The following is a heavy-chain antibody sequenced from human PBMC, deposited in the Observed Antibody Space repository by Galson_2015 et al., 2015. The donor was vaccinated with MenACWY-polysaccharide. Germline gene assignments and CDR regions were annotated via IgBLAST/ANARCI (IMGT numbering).Heavy chain of an antibody. CDR3: ARHGAGTLGNYYYGMDV. CDR2: ISYSGNT. CDR1: GGSTTTYY. J-gene: IGHJ6*02. D-gene: IGHD1/OR15-1a*01. V-gene: IGHV4-59*08. Sequence: SETLSLTCTVSGGSTTTYYWNWIRQPPGEGLEWIGYISYSGNTDYNPSLMSRVTIFADTSKKQLSLKLRSVTDADTAVYYCARHGAGTLGNYYYGMDVWGQGTTVTVSS.